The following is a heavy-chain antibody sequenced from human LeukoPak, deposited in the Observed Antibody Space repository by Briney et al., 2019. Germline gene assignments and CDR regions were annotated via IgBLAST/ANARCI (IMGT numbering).Heavy chain of an antibody. CDR3: ARVTIRGVINTYYYYGMDV. J-gene: IGHJ6*02. D-gene: IGHD3-10*01. CDR1: GFTFSSYA. Sequence: PGGSLRLSCAASGFTFSSYAMHWVRQAPGKGLEWVAVISYAGSNKYYADSVKGRFTISRDNSKNTLSLQMNSLRAEDTAVYYCARVTIRGVINTYYYYGMDVWGQGTTVTVSS. CDR2: ISYAGSNK. V-gene: IGHV3-30-3*01.